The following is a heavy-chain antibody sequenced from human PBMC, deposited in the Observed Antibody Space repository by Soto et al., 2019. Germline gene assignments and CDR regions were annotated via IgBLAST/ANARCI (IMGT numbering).Heavy chain of an antibody. D-gene: IGHD3-9*01. V-gene: IGHV3-23*01. J-gene: IGHJ4*02. CDR2: ISGGGGST. Sequence: GGSLRLSCAASGFTFSSYVLSWVRQAPGKGLEWVSAISGGGGSTYYADSVKGRFTISRDNSKNTLYLQMNSLRAEDTAVYYCARQPNYDILTHFAYWGQGTLVTVSS. CDR3: ARQPNYDILTHFAY. CDR1: GFTFSSYV.